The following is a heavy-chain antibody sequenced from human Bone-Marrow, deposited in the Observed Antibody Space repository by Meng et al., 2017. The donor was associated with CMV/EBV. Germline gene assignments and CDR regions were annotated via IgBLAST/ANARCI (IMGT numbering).Heavy chain of an antibody. CDR2: INPNSGGT. J-gene: IGHJ4*02. Sequence: ASVTVSCKASGYTFTGYYMHWVRQAPGQGLEWMGWINPNSGGTNYAQKFQGRVTMTRDTSISTAYMELSRLRSDDTAVYYCARATRWLQLLARYYFDYWGQGTLVTVSS. CDR3: ARATRWLQLLARYYFDY. V-gene: IGHV1-2*02. CDR1: GYTFTGYY. D-gene: IGHD5-24*01.